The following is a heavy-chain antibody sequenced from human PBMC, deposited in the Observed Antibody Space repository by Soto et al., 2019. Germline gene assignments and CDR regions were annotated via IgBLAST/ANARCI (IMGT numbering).Heavy chain of an antibody. CDR2: ISGSGGST. Sequence: EVQLLESGGGLVQPGGSLRLSCAASGFTFSSYAMSWVRQAPGKGLEWVSAISGSGGSTYYADSVKGRFTISRDNSKNTLYLEMSSLRAEDTAVYYCARRSSGWYFDYWGQGTLVTVSS. V-gene: IGHV3-23*01. CDR3: ARRSSGWYFDY. J-gene: IGHJ4*02. CDR1: GFTFSSYA. D-gene: IGHD6-19*01.